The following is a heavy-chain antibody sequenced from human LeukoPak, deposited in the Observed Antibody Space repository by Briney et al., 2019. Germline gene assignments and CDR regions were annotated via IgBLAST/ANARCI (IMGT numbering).Heavy chain of an antibody. CDR2: IRPETGEP. CDR3: TTDSGRSYFYFNF. V-gene: IGHV1-24*01. J-gene: IGHJ4*02. CDR1: GYTLTELS. D-gene: IGHD3-10*01. Sequence: GASVKVSCKVSGYTLTELSMHWVRQAPGKGLEWMGGIRPETGEPIYAQKFQGRVRVTEDTVTDTGYMELRSLTSDDTAVYFCTTDSGRSYFYFNFWGQGTLVTVSS.